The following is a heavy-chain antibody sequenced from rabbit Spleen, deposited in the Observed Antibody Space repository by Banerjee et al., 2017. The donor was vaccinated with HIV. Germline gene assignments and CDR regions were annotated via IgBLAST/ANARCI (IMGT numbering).Heavy chain of an antibody. CDR2: IGSGATGNN. CDR3: ARHNVGAYGHSL. CDR1: GFSFSNKAV. V-gene: IGHV1S45*01. D-gene: IGHD6-1*01. J-gene: IGHJ6*01. Sequence: QEQLVESGGGLVQPGGSLKLSCTASGFSFSNKAVMCWVRQAPGKGLEWIGCIGSGATGNNYYATWAKGRFTISKTSSTTLTLQMISLTAADTAIYFCARHNVGAYGHSLWGPGTLVTVS.